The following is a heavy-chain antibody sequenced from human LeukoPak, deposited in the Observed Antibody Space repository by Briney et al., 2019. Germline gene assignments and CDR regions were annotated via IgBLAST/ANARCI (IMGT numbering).Heavy chain of an antibody. D-gene: IGHD3-3*01. V-gene: IGHV3-64*01. CDR2: ISSNGGST. CDR3: ARAGILEWLTSDY. Sequence: GGSLRLSCAASGFTFSSYAMHWVRQAPGKGLEYVSAISSNGGSTYYANSVKGRFTISRDNSKNTLYLQMGSLRAEDMAVYYCARAGILEWLTSDYWGQGTLVTVSS. CDR1: GFTFSSYA. J-gene: IGHJ4*02.